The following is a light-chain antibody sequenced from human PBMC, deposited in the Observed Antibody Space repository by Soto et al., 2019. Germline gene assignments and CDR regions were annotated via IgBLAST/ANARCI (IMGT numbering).Light chain of an antibody. Sequence: DIQMTQSPSTLSASVGDRATITCRASQTINGGLAWYQQEPGKAPKVLIYQTSILESGVPSRFSGGGSGTEFTLTISSLQPDDFATYYCQQYYDYPLTFGGGTKVEIE. CDR1: QTINGG. V-gene: IGKV1-5*03. CDR2: QTS. J-gene: IGKJ4*01. CDR3: QQYYDYPLT.